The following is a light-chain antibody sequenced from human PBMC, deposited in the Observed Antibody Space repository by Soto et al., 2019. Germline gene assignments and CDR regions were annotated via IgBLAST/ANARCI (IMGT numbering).Light chain of an antibody. CDR1: QSVSSS. Sequence: IVMTQSPATLSVSPGERATLSCRASQSVSSSLAWYQQKPGQAPRLLIYGASTRATGIPARFSGSGSGTEFTLTISSLQSEDFAVYYCQQYNNWPPWTFGQGTNVEIK. J-gene: IGKJ1*01. CDR2: GAS. CDR3: QQYNNWPPWT. V-gene: IGKV3-15*01.